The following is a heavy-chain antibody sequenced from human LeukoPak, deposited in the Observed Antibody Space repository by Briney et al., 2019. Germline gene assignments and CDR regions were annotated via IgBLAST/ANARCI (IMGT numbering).Heavy chain of an antibody. Sequence: PSETLSLTCTVSGDSITNYFWSWIRQPPGKGLEWIGYIYYTGNTNYKPSLKSRVNMSVDTSTNQFSLTLRSVTAADTAVYYCARGRVAYSAYYFDYWGRGTLVTVSS. CDR2: IYYTGNT. CDR3: ARGRVAYSAYYFDY. D-gene: IGHD2-15*01. CDR1: GDSITNYF. V-gene: IGHV4-59*01. J-gene: IGHJ4*02.